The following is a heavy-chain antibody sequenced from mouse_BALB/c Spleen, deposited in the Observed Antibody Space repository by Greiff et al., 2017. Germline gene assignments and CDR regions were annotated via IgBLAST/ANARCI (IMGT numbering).Heavy chain of an antibody. CDR3: ARDGYPGV. CDR1: GFTFSDYY. D-gene: IGHD2-2*01. V-gene: IGHV5-4*02. Sequence: EVKVEESGGGLVKPGGSLKLSCAASGFTFSDYYMYWVRQTPEKRLEWVATISDGGSYTYYPDSVKGRFTISRDNAKNNLYLQMSSLKSEDTAMYYCARDGYPGVWGAGTTVTVSS. CDR2: ISDGGSYT. J-gene: IGHJ1*01.